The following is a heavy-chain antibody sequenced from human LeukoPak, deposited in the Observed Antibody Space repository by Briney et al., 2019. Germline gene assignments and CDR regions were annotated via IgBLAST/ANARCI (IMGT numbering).Heavy chain of an antibody. J-gene: IGHJ6*03. CDR3: ARYGGSRLNNMDV. D-gene: IGHD3-16*01. Sequence: GASLKISCEASGSRFTNLWIAWVRQLPGKGLEWMGIIYPGDSSVRYNPSFEGQVSFSSDKSISTAYLQWSSLKASDTAIYFCARYGGSRLNNMDVWGKGTTVTVSS. V-gene: IGHV5-51*01. CDR1: GSRFTNLW. CDR2: IYPGDSSV.